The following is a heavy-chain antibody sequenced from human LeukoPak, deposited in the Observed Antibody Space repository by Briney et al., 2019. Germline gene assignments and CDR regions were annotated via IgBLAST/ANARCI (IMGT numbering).Heavy chain of an antibody. CDR2: IYYSGST. Sequence: SQTLSLTCTVSGGSISSGDYYWSWIRQPPGKRLEWIGYIYYSGSTYYNPSLKSRVTISVDTSKNQFSLKLSSVTAADTAVYYCAGALGFWSGSDYWGQGTLVTVSS. V-gene: IGHV4-30-4*08. CDR3: AGALGFWSGSDY. D-gene: IGHD3-3*01. J-gene: IGHJ4*02. CDR1: GGSISSGDYY.